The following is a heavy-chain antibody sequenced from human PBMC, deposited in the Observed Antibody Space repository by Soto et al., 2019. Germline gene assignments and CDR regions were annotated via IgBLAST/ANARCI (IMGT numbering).Heavy chain of an antibody. CDR1: GFTFSSYW. Sequence: PGGSLRLSCAASGFTFSSYWMNWVRQAPGKGLVWVSRINSDGSSTSYVDSVKGRFTISRDNAKNTLYLQMNSLRAEDTAVYYCARDLVVVVPAPEAVGYSYGMDFWGQGITVTVSS. V-gene: IGHV3-74*01. J-gene: IGHJ6*02. D-gene: IGHD2-2*01. CDR2: INSDGSST. CDR3: ARDLVVVVPAPEAVGYSYGMDF.